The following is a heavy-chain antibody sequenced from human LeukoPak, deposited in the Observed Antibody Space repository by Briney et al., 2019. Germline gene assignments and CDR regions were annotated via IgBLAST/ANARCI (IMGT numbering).Heavy chain of an antibody. CDR1: GGSISSSSYY. J-gene: IGHJ3*02. V-gene: IGHV4-39*07. D-gene: IGHD3-22*01. CDR2: IDYRGST. CDR3: ASVRYDSTGYYYSAFDI. Sequence: SETLSLTCTVSGGSISSSSYYWGWIRQPPGKGLGWIGSIDYRGSTYYNPSLKSRVTISVDSSKNQFSLKLTSVTAADTAVYYCASVRYDSTGYYYSAFDIWGQGTMVTVSS.